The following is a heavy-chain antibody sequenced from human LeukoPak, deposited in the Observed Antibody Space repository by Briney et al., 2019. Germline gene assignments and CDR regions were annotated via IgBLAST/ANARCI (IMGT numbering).Heavy chain of an antibody. CDR3: AKDGDSGYDYDRPEYFDY. V-gene: IGHV3-74*01. D-gene: IGHD5-12*01. Sequence: GGSLRLSCAASGFTFSVYWVHWVRQAPGKGLEWVSCLKSDGISASYADSVKGRFTVSRDNARNTLFLQVNSLRAEDTAVYYCAKDGDSGYDYDRPEYFDYWGQGTLVTVSS. CDR1: GFTFSVYW. J-gene: IGHJ4*02. CDR2: LKSDGISA.